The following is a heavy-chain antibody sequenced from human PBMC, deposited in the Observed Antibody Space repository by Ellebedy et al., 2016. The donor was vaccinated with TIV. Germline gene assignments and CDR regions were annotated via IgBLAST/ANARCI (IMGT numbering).Heavy chain of an antibody. V-gene: IGHV3-23*01. CDR2: IYRGGGKT. J-gene: IGHJ4*02. D-gene: IGHD5-18*01. CDR1: GFSFSTYA. CDR3: AKDRTPGDGYWVFDF. Sequence: GESLKISCVGSGFSFSTYATAWVRQTPGKGLEWVSGIYRGGGKTYYADSVKGRFTISRDNSKSTLDLQMSSLRAEDTAVYYCAKDRTPGDGYWVFDFWGQGTLVTVST.